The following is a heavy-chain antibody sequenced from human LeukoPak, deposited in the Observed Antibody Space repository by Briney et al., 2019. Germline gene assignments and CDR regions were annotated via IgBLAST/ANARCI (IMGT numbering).Heavy chain of an antibody. CDR2: INHSGST. D-gene: IGHD4-23*01. V-gene: IGHV4-34*01. CDR3: VRGRRRWSWFDP. J-gene: IGHJ5*02. Sequence: PSETLSLTCTVSGGSISSYYWSWIRQPPGKGLEWIGEINHSGSTNYNPSLKSRVTISLDTSRNQFSLKLTSVTAADRAVYYCVRGRRRWSWFDPWGQGTLVTVSS. CDR1: GGSISSYY.